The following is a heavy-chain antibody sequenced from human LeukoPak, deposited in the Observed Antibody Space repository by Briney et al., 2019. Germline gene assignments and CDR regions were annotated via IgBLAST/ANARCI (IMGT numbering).Heavy chain of an antibody. J-gene: IGHJ6*03. V-gene: IGHV3-74*01. CDR1: GFTFSRYW. D-gene: IGHD1-26*01. Sequence: GGSLRLSCAASGFTFSRYWMHWVRQAPGKGLVWVSRINSDGSSTSYADSVKGRSTISRDNSKNTLYLQLNSLRVEDTAVYYCAKNRGAGSHYYYHMNVWGKGTTVTVSS. CDR3: AKNRGAGSHYYYHMNV. CDR2: INSDGSST.